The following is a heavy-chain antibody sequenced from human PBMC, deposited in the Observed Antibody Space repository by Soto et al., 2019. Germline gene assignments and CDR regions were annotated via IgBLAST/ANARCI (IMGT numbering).Heavy chain of an antibody. J-gene: IGHJ6*02. CDR3: ARGWGYYDFWSDYSGRYGMDV. CDR1: GGSFSGYY. Sequence: QVQLQQWGAGLLKPSETLSLTCAVYGGSFSGYYWSWIRQPPGKGLEWIGEINHSGSTNYNPSLKSRVTISVDTSKNQFSLKLSSVTAADTAVYYCARGWGYYDFWSDYSGRYGMDVWGQGTTVTVSS. V-gene: IGHV4-34*01. D-gene: IGHD3-3*01. CDR2: INHSGST.